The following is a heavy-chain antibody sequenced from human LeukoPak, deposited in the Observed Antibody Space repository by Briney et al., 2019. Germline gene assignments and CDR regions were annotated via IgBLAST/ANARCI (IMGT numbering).Heavy chain of an antibody. V-gene: IGHV3-74*01. CDR1: GFTFSSYW. CDR3: ARDSPRTGP. D-gene: IGHD1-1*01. J-gene: IGHJ5*02. Sequence: GGSLRLSCAASGFTFSSYWMHWVRQVPGKGLVWVSHIDSDGCGTTYADSVKGRFTISRDNARNTLYLQMNSLRDEDTAVYYCARDSPRTGPWGQGTLVTVSS. CDR2: IDSDGCGT.